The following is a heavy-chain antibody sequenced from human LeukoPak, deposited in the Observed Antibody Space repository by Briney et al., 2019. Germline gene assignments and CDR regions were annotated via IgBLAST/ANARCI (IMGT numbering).Heavy chain of an antibody. Sequence: SETLSLTCAVYGGSFSGYYWSWIRQPPGKGLEWIGEINHSGSTNYNPSLKSRVTISVDTSKNQFSLKLSSVTAADTAVYYCARDAAPYYYGSGIFRKNNWFDPWGQGTLATVSS. D-gene: IGHD3-10*01. CDR1: GGSFSGYY. V-gene: IGHV4-34*01. J-gene: IGHJ5*02. CDR3: ARDAAPYYYGSGIFRKNNWFDP. CDR2: INHSGST.